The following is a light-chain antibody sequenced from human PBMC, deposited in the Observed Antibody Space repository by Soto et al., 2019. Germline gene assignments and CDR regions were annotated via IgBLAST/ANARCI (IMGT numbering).Light chain of an antibody. CDR2: AAS. CDR3: QQSYTVPIT. J-gene: IGKJ5*01. CDR1: ESISSF. V-gene: IGKV1-39*01. Sequence: IQMTQSPSSLSASFGDRVNITCRASESISSFLNWYQQKPGKAPKLLIYAASRLQSGVPSRFSGSGSGTDVTLTISSLQPEDFATYYCQQSYTVPITFGQGTRLEI.